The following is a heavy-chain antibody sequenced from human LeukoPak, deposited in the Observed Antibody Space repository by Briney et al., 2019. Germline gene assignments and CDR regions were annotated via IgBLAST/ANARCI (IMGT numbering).Heavy chain of an antibody. CDR2: IFRGDGT. V-gene: IGHV3-66*01. CDR1: GFIVSTNY. J-gene: IGHJ4*02. Sequence: GGSLRLSCVASGFIVSTNYMSWVRQAPGKGLVWVAVIFRGDGTYHADSVKGRFTISRDASKNTVYLHMNSLTAEDTAIYYCVNEVPVSTIYDWGQGVLVTVSS. CDR3: VNEVPVSTIYD. D-gene: IGHD1-1*01.